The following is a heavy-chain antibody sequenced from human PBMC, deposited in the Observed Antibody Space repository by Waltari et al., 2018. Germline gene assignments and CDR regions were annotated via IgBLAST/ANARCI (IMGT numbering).Heavy chain of an antibody. CDR1: GYKFLGYY. CDR3: ARQAARNFDY. Sequence: VQLVQSGAEVKKTGASVNVSCKASGYKFLGYYIHWGRKAPGQGLEWMGWINPNTGGTKYAQKYQGRVTLTRDTSISTAYMELSSLGSDDMAGFYCARQAARNFDYWGQGTLVTVSS. CDR2: INPNTGGT. J-gene: IGHJ4*02. V-gene: IGHV1-2*02.